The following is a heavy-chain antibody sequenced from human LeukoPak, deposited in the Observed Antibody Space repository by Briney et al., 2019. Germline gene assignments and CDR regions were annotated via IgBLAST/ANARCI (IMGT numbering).Heavy chain of an antibody. CDR1: GFTFSGYT. Sequence: PGGSLRLSCAASGFTFSGYTMNWVRQAPGKGLEWVSSIISSGVYIYYADSVKGRFTISRDNAKNSLYLQMSSLRAADTAVYYCAKDTAMAIPPPYYYYYYMDVWGKGTTVTVSS. CDR3: AKDTAMAIPPPYYYYYYMDV. D-gene: IGHD5-18*01. CDR2: IISSGVYI. J-gene: IGHJ6*03. V-gene: IGHV3-21*04.